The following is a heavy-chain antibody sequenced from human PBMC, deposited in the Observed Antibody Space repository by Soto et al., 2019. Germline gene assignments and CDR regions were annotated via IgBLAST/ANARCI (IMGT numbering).Heavy chain of an antibody. J-gene: IGHJ6*02. V-gene: IGHV1-69*13. CDR1: GGTFSSYA. CDR2: IIPIFGTA. Sequence: SVKVSCKASGGTFSSYAISWVRQAPGQGLEWMGGIIPIFGTANYAQKFQGRVTITADESTSTAYMELSSLRSEDTAVYYCARVGDCSGGSCYVGYYYYGMDVWGQGTTVTVSS. D-gene: IGHD2-15*01. CDR3: ARVGDCSGGSCYVGYYYYGMDV.